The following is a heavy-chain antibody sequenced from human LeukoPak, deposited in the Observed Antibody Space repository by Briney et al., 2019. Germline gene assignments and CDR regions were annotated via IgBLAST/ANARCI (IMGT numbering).Heavy chain of an antibody. J-gene: IGHJ4*02. D-gene: IGHD3-3*01. CDR2: INHSGST. CDR3: ARGRNYDFWSGYKVLLGYFGY. Sequence: SETLSLTCAVYGGSFSGYYWSWIRQPPGKGLEWIGEINHSGSTNYNPSLKSRVTISVDTSKNQFSLKLSSVTAADTAVYYCARGRNYDFWSGYKVLLGYFGYWGQGTLVTVSS. V-gene: IGHV4-34*01. CDR1: GGSFSGYY.